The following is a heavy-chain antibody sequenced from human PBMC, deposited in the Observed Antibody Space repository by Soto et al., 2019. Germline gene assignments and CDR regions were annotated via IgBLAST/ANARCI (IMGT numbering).Heavy chain of an antibody. CDR1: GYTFTSYG. CDR3: ARDHYSSRCYESGAFDI. Sequence: QVPLVQSGAEVKKHGPSVKVSCKACGYTFTSYGISWVRQAPGQGLEWMGWISVYNGNTNYAQKVQGRGTMTTDTSTSTACVELRSSRSDDTAVYYCARDHYSSRCYESGAFDIWGQRTMVTVSS. V-gene: IGHV1-18*01. D-gene: IGHD6-13*01. J-gene: IGHJ3*02. CDR2: ISVYNGNT.